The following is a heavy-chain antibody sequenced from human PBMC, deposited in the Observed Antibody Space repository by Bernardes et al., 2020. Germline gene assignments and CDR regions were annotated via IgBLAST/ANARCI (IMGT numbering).Heavy chain of an antibody. J-gene: IGHJ4*02. V-gene: IGHV3-21*01. D-gene: IGHD2-2*01. Sequence: GGSLRLSRAASGFTFNSYTMNWVRQAPGKGLEWVSSISSSSSYIYYADLVKGRFTISRDNAKNSLYLQMNSLRAEDTAVYYCARLGYCSRTSCSAFDYWGQGTLVTVSS. CDR3: ARLGYCSRTSCSAFDY. CDR1: GFTFNSYT. CDR2: ISSSSSYI.